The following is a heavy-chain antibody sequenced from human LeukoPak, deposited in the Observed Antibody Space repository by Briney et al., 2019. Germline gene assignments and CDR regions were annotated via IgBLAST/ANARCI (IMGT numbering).Heavy chain of an antibody. Sequence: PSETLSLTCTVSGGSISNYFWSWPPQSPGKGLEWIGNIYYSGSTNYNPSLKSRVTMSVDTSRSQFSLRLRSVTAADTAVYYCARSTAYDYVWGTFDYWGQGTLVTVSS. CDR1: GGSISNYF. J-gene: IGHJ4*02. D-gene: IGHD3-16*01. V-gene: IGHV4-59*13. CDR3: ARSTAYDYVWGTFDY. CDR2: IYYSGST.